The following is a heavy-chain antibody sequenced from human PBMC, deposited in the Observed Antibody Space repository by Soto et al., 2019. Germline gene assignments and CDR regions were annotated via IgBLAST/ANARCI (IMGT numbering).Heavy chain of an antibody. CDR2: IIPIFGTA. Sequence: SSVKVSCKASGGTFSSYAISWVRQAPGQGLEWMGGIIPIFGTANYAQKFQGRVTITADKSTSTAYMELSSLRSEDTAVYYCARGRLDQRWFDPWGQGTLVTVSA. V-gene: IGHV1-69*06. CDR1: GGTFSSYA. J-gene: IGHJ5*02. D-gene: IGHD3-16*01. CDR3: ARGRLDQRWFDP.